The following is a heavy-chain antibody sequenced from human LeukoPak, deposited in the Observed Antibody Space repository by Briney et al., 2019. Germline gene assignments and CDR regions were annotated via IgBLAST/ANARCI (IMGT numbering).Heavy chain of an antibody. D-gene: IGHD4-17*01. CDR2: IYWDDDK. J-gene: IGHJ4*02. CDR1: GGSISSYYW. CDR3: AHSGVTTNYFDY. V-gene: IGHV2-5*08. Sequence: TLSLTCTVSGGSISSYYWSWIRQPPGKALEWLALIYWDDDKRYSPSLKSRLTITKDTSKNQVVLTMTNMDPVDTATYYCAHSGVTTNYFDYWGQGTLVTVSS.